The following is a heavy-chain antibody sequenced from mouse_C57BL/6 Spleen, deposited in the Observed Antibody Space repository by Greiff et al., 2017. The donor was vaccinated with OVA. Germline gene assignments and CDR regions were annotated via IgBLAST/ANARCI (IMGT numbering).Heavy chain of an antibody. D-gene: IGHD2-4*01. CDR2: INPNNGGT. Sequence: EVQLQQSGPELVKPGASVKISCKASGYTFTDYYMNWVKQSHGKSLEWIGDINPNNGGTSYNQKFKGKATLTVDKSSSTAYMELRSLTSEDSAVYYCARGGYDYVWFAYWGQGTLVTVSA. CDR3: ARGGYDYVWFAY. J-gene: IGHJ3*01. V-gene: IGHV1-26*01. CDR1: GYTFTDYY.